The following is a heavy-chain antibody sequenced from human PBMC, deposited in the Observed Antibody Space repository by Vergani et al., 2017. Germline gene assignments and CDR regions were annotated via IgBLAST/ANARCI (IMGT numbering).Heavy chain of an antibody. J-gene: IGHJ2*01. D-gene: IGHD6-13*01. V-gene: IGHV3-9*01. Sequence: EVQLVESGGGLVQPGGSLRLSCAASGFTFDDYAMHWVRQAPGKGLECVSGINWNSDSIAYADSVKGRFTISRDNAKNSLYLQMNSLRAEDTALYYCVKDIAASGNYWYFDLWGRGTLVTVSS. CDR2: INWNSDSI. CDR1: GFTFDDYA. CDR3: VKDIAASGNYWYFDL.